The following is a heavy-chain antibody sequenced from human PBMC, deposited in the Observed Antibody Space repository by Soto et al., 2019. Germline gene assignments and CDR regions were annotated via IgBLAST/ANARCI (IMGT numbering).Heavy chain of an antibody. J-gene: IGHJ4*02. CDR2: ISAYNGNT. V-gene: IGHV1-18*01. D-gene: IGHD3-3*01. CDR1: GYTFTSYG. Sequence: ASVKGSCKASGYTFTSYGISWVRQAPGQGLEWMGWISAYNGNTNYAQKLQGRVTMTTDTSTSTAYMELRSLRSDDTAVYYCARDVKDDFWSGYHFDYWGQGTLVTVSS. CDR3: ARDVKDDFWSGYHFDY.